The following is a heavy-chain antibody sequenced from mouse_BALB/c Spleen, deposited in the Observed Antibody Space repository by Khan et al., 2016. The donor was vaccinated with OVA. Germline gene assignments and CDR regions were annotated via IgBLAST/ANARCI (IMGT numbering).Heavy chain of an antibody. J-gene: IGHJ4*01. CDR2: LNTYTGEP. CDR3: ARPPYLSYTMDY. D-gene: IGHD2-10*01. V-gene: IGHV9-3-1*01. Sequence: QIQLVQSGPELKKPGETVKISCKASGYTFTKFGMNWVKQAPGKGLEWMGWLNTYTGEPTYADDFKGRFAFSMETSASTAYLQINNLKDEDTATEFCARPPYLSYTMDYWGQGTSLTVSS. CDR1: GYTFTKFG.